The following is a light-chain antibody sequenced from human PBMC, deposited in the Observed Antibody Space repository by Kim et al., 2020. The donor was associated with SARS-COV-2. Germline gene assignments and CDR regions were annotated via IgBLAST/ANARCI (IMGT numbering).Light chain of an antibody. Sequence: CTLSSGYSNYKVDWYQQRPGKGARFVMRVGTGGIVGSKGDGIPDHFSVLGSGLNRYLTIKNIQEEDESDYHCGADHGSGSNFVWVFGGGTQLTVL. V-gene: IGLV9-49*01. J-gene: IGLJ2*01. CDR1: SGYSNYK. CDR3: GADHGSGSNFVWV. CDR2: VGTGGIVG.